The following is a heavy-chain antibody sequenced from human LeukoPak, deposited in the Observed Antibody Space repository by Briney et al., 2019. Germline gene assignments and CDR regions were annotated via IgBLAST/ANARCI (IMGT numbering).Heavy chain of an antibody. CDR1: DGSISNSY. CDR3: AYSYDGKVVPFDC. CDR2: IHSSGST. Sequence: SETLSLTCTVSDGSISNSYWNWVRQPPGKGLEWLRYIHSSGSTNYNPSLKSRITLSIDTSKNQFSLRLTSVTAADTAVYYCAYSYDGKVVPFDCWGQGSLVTVSS. D-gene: IGHD4-23*01. J-gene: IGHJ4*02. V-gene: IGHV4-4*09.